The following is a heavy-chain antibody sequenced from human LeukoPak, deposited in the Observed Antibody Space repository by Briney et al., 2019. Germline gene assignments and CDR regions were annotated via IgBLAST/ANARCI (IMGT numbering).Heavy chain of an antibody. J-gene: IGHJ4*02. CDR1: GFTFSSNW. Sequence: GGSLRLSCVASGFTFSSNWMHWVRQAPGKGLVWVSRINSDGSSTAYADSVRGRFTISRDNAKNTLYLQMNSLRAEDTAVYYCAGVLVGANAKYYWGQGTLVTVSS. V-gene: IGHV3-74*01. CDR3: AGVLVGANAKYY. D-gene: IGHD4/OR15-4a*01. CDR2: INSDGSST.